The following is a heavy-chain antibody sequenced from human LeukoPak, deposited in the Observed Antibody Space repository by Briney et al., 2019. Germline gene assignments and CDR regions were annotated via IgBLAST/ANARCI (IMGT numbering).Heavy chain of an antibody. Sequence: ASVKVSCKASGYTFTSYYMHWVRQAPGQGLEWMGIINPSGGSTSYAQKFQGRVTMTRDTSTSTAYMELRSLRSDDTAVYYCARDGYVGYSYGYEAFDIWGQGTMVTVSS. J-gene: IGHJ3*02. V-gene: IGHV1-46*01. D-gene: IGHD5-18*01. CDR2: INPSGGST. CDR3: ARDGYVGYSYGYEAFDI. CDR1: GYTFTSYY.